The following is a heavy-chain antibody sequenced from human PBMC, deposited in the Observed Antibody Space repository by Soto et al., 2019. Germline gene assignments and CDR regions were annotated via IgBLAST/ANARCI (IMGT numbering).Heavy chain of an antibody. D-gene: IGHD3-22*01. J-gene: IGHJ4*02. V-gene: IGHV3-30*18. CDR3: AKDLEYYDSSGYYSN. CDR2: ISYDGSNK. CDR1: GFTFSSYG. Sequence: PGGSLRLSCAASGFTFSSYGMHWVRQAPGKGLEWVAVISYDGSNKYYADSVKGRFTISRDNSKNTLYLQMNSLRAEDTAVYYCAKDLEYYDSSGYYSNWGQGTLVTVSS.